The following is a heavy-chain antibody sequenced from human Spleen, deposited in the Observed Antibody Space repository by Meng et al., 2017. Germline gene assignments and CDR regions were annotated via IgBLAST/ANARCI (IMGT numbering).Heavy chain of an antibody. CDR3: ASATVTKYYYYYYGMDV. J-gene: IGHJ6*02. Sequence: GGSLRLSCAASGFTFSSYWMSWVRQAPGKGLEWVANIKQDGSEKYYVDSVKGRFTISRDNAKNSLYLQMNSLRAEDTAVYYCASATVTKYYYYYYGMDVWGQGTTVTVSS. D-gene: IGHD4-17*01. V-gene: IGHV3-7*01. CDR2: IKQDGSEK. CDR1: GFTFSSYW.